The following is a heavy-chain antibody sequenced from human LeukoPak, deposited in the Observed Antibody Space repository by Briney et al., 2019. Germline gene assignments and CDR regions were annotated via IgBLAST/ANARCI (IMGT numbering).Heavy chain of an antibody. Sequence: GGSLRLSCVASGFTFDDYAMHWVRQAPGKGLEWVSGISWNSGSIGYADSVKGRFTISRDNAKNSLYLQMNSLRAEDTALYYCAKEGDYDILTGYSREFDYWGQGTLVTVSS. J-gene: IGHJ4*02. D-gene: IGHD3-9*01. CDR1: GFTFDDYA. CDR3: AKEGDYDILTGYSREFDY. V-gene: IGHV3-9*01. CDR2: ISWNSGSI.